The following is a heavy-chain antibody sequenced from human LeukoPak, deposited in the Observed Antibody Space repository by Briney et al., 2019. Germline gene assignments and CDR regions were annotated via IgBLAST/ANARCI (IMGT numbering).Heavy chain of an antibody. CDR3: ARALGISMVRGVIP. J-gene: IGHJ5*02. Sequence: GGSLRLSCAASGFTFSSYSMNWIRQAPGKGLEWVSSISSSSSYIYYADSVKSRFTISRDNAKNSLYLQMNSLRAEDTAVYYCARALGISMVRGVIPWGQGTLVTVSS. CDR1: GFTFSSYS. D-gene: IGHD3-10*01. CDR2: ISSSSSYI. V-gene: IGHV3-21*01.